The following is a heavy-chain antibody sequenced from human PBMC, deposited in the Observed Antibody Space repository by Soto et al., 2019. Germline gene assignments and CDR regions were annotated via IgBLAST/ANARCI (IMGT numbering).Heavy chain of an antibody. J-gene: IGHJ5*02. V-gene: IGHV4-34*01. CDR1: AGSFSGYY. CDR3: ARALYSSSSPVNWFDP. CDR2: IHYSGST. Sequence: SETLSLSCPAYAGSFSGYYWSWLRQPPGKGLEWIGEIHYSGSTKYNPSLKSRVTISIDTSKNQFSLNLRSVTAADTAVYYCARALYSSSSPVNWFDPWGQGTLVTVSS. D-gene: IGHD6-6*01.